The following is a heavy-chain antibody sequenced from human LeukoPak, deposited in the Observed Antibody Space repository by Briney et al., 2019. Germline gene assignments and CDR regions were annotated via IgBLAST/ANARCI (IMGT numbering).Heavy chain of an antibody. CDR3: AKYQLLLGYYYYYMDV. V-gene: IGHV3-23*01. J-gene: IGHJ6*03. CDR2: IHGSGVTT. Sequence: GGSLRLSCAASAFSFSSSAMTWVRQAPGKGLEWVSGIHGSGVTTYYADSVKGRFTISRDNSRKMLYLQMNSLRVEDTAVYYCAKYQLLLGYYYYYMDVWGKGTTVTVSS. CDR1: AFSFSSSA. D-gene: IGHD2-2*01.